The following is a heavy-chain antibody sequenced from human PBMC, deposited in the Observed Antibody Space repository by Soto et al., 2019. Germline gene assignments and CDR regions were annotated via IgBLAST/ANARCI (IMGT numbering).Heavy chain of an antibody. CDR1: GFTFINYA. Sequence: EVQLLESGGGLVQPGGSLRLSCAASGFTFINYAMSRVRQAPGKGLEWVSAISGSGGSTYYADSVKGRFTISRDNPYNTMYLQMNRLRAEDTAVYYCAKDPRVNYYDSGSYSYWGQGTLVTVSS. CDR2: ISGSGGST. D-gene: IGHD3-10*01. V-gene: IGHV3-23*01. CDR3: AKDPRVNYYDSGSYSY. J-gene: IGHJ4*02.